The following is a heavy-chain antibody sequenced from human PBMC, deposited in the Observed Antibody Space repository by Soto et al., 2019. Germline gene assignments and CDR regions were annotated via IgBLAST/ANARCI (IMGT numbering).Heavy chain of an antibody. CDR1: GGTFSSYT. Sequence: QVQLVQSGAEVKKPGSSVKVSCKASGGTFSSYTISRVRQAPGQGLEWMGRIIPILGIANYAQKFQGRVTITADKSTSTAYMELSSLRSEDTAVYYCARGPTTVTRSYYYYMDVWGKGTTVTVSS. CDR3: ARGPTTVTRSYYYYMDV. J-gene: IGHJ6*03. CDR2: IIPILGIA. V-gene: IGHV1-69*02. D-gene: IGHD4-17*01.